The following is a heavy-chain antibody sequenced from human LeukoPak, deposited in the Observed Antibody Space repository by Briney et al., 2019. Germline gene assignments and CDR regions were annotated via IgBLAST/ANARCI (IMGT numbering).Heavy chain of an antibody. CDR3: ARSSYSSSSSV. J-gene: IGHJ3*01. D-gene: IGHD6-6*01. V-gene: IGHV3-7*03. Sequence: GGSLRLPCAVSGFTFSGFWMSWSRQAPGKGLEWVASINSDGSEGYYADVVKGRFTISRDNAKNSLYLQINSLRAEDTAVYYCARSSYSSSSSVWGQGTMVTVSS. CDR2: INSDGSEG. CDR1: GFTFSGFW.